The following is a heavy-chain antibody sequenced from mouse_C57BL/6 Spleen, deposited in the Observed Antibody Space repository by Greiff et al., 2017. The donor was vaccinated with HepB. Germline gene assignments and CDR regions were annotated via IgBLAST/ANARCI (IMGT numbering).Heavy chain of an antibody. V-gene: IGHV7-3*01. J-gene: IGHJ2*01. CDR2: IRNKANGYTT. CDR3: ARGEINWDDFDY. CDR1: GFTFTDYY. D-gene: IGHD4-1*02. Sequence: EVHLVESGGGLVQPGGSLSLSCAASGFTFTDYYMSWVRQPPGKALEWLGFIRNKANGYTTEYSASVKGRFTISRDNSQSILYLQMNALRAEDSATYYCARGEINWDDFDYWGQGTTLTVSS.